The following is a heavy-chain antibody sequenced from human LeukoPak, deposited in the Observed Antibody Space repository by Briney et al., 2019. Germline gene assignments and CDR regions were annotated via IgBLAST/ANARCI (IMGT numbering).Heavy chain of an antibody. CDR2: FYTSGSA. CDR1: GCSISSSY. CDR3: ARGGGASPSDY. Sequence: PSETLSLTCTVSGCSISSSYWSWIRQPAGKGLEWIGRFYTSGSANYNPSLKSRVSMSVDTSKNQLSLKLTSVTAADTAVYYCARGGGASPSDYWGQGILVTVSS. V-gene: IGHV4-4*07. J-gene: IGHJ4*02. D-gene: IGHD2-2*01.